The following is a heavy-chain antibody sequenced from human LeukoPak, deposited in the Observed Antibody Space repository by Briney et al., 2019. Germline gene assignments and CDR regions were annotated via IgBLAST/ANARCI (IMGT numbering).Heavy chain of an antibody. J-gene: IGHJ4*02. CDR2: IYASGST. Sequence: PSQTLSLTCTVSGGSISSGRYYWSWVRQPAGKGLEWIVRIYASGSTNYNPSLKSRVTISVDTSKNQFSLKLSSVTAADTAVYYCARLGDTAMVIDYWGQGTLVTVSS. CDR1: GGSISSGRYY. V-gene: IGHV4-61*02. CDR3: ARLGDTAMVIDY. D-gene: IGHD5-18*01.